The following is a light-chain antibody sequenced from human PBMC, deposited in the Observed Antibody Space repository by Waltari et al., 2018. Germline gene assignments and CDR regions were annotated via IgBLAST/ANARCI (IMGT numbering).Light chain of an antibody. CDR1: QSISSY. V-gene: IGKV1-39*01. Sequence: DIQMTQSPSSLSASVGDRVTITCRASQSISSYLNWYQQKPGKAPKLLIYAASSFHSGVPSRFSGSGSGTDFTLTISSLQPEDFATYYCQQSYSTRRTFGGGTKVEIK. CDR3: QQSYSTRRT. CDR2: AAS. J-gene: IGKJ4*01.